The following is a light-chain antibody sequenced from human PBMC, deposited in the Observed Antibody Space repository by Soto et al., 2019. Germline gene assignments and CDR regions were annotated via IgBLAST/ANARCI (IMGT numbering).Light chain of an antibody. CDR1: SSDVGGYNY. V-gene: IGLV2-11*01. CDR2: EVS. J-gene: IGLJ1*01. CDR3: TSYAGSDIFV. Sequence: QSALTQPRSVSGSPGQSVTISCTGTSSDVGGYNYVSWYQQHPGKAPKLMIYEVSKRPSGVPDRFSGSKSGITASLTVSGLQPEDEADYYCTSYAGSDIFVFGTGTKLTVL.